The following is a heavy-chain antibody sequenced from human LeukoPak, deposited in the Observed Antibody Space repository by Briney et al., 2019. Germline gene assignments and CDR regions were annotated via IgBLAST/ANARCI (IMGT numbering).Heavy chain of an antibody. V-gene: IGHV3-48*01. CDR2: INNRSSTI. CDR3: AVMAVIIVDAVDI. D-gene: IGHD5-24*01. Sequence: AGGSLRLSCAASGFTLSSYNMRWVRQAPGKGLEWVAYINNRSSTIYYADSVKGRFSVSRDNAKSSLFLEMNSLRAEGTAVYYCAVMAVIIVDAVDIWGQGTMVTLSS. CDR1: GFTLSSYN. J-gene: IGHJ3*02.